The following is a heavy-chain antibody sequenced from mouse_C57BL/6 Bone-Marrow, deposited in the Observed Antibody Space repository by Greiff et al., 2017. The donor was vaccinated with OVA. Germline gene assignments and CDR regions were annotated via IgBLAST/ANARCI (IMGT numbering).Heavy chain of an antibody. CDR2: IYPGGGYT. Sequence: QVQLQHSGAELVRPGTSVKMSCKASGYTFTNYWIGWAKQRPGHGLEWIGDIYPGGGYTNYNEKFKGKATLTADKSSSTAYMQFSSLTSEDSAIYYCALFITTVVSYFDYWGQGTTLTVSS. V-gene: IGHV1-63*01. J-gene: IGHJ2*01. CDR1: GYTFTNYW. CDR3: ALFITTVVSYFDY. D-gene: IGHD1-1*01.